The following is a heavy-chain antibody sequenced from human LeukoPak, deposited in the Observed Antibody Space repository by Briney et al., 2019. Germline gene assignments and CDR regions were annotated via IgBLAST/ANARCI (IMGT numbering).Heavy chain of an antibody. Sequence: SETLSLTCSVSGDSISGNYWSWMRQPPGKELAWIGYIYYSGDTNYNPSLKSRVTMSVDTSKNQFSVNLSSVTAADTAVYYCARLLAGCSGSKCRAHFDYWGQGTLVTVSS. CDR3: ARLLAGCSGSKCRAHFDY. CDR1: GDSISGNY. V-gene: IGHV4-59*01. J-gene: IGHJ4*02. D-gene: IGHD2-15*01. CDR2: IYYSGDT.